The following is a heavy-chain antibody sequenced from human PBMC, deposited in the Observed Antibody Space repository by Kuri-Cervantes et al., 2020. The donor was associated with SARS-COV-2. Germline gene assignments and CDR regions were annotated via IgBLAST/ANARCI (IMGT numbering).Heavy chain of an antibody. CDR1: GITFSSYV. J-gene: IGHJ5*02. CDR3: ARAYCGSTGCQGRDQFDP. Sequence: GESLKISCAGAGITFSSYVMSWVRQAPGKGLEWVSYISSSSSTIYYADSVKGRFTISRDNSKNTLVLQMDSLRADDTAVYYCARAYCGSTGCQGRDQFDPWGQGTRVTVSS. V-gene: IGHV3-48*01. D-gene: IGHD2-2*01. CDR2: ISSSSSTI.